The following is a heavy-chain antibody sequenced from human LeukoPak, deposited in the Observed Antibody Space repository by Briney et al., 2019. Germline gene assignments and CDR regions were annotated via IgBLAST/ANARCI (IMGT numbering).Heavy chain of an antibody. D-gene: IGHD5-18*01. CDR1: GYTFTGYY. CDR2: INPNSGGT. Sequence: ASVKVSCKASGYTFTGYYMRWVRQAPGQGLEWMGWINPNSGGTNYAQKFQGRVTMTRDTSISTAYMELSRLRSDDTAVYYCAIPKSALGSYGYYYWGQGTLVTVSS. J-gene: IGHJ4*02. V-gene: IGHV1-2*02. CDR3: AIPKSALGSYGYYY.